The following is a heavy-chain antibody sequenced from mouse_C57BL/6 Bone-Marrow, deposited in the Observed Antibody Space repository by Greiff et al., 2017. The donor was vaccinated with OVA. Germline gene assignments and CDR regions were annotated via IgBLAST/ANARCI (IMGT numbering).Heavy chain of an antibody. Sequence: VQLQQPGAELVKPGASVKMSCTASGYTFTSYWITWVKQRPGQGLEWIGDIYPGRGSTNSNEKFKSKATLTADTSSSTAYLQLSSLTSEDSAFYYWATYGSSWGYFDDWGQGTTLTVSS. J-gene: IGHJ2*01. CDR3: ATYGSSWGYFDD. CDR2: IYPGRGST. V-gene: IGHV1-55*01. CDR1: GYTFTSYW. D-gene: IGHD1-1*01.